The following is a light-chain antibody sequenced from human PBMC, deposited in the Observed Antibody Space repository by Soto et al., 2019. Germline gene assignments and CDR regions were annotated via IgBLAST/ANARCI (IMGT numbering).Light chain of an antibody. V-gene: IGKV4-1*01. Sequence: DIVMTQSPVSLAVSLGERATINCKSSQSVLYSSNNKTYLPWYQQKPGQPPQLLIYWASTRESGVPERFSGNWSVTDSTLTISNPQAEDVSFDYCQQYYTAPLTFGGGTKLEIK. J-gene: IGKJ4*01. CDR2: WAS. CDR1: QSVLYSSNNKTY. CDR3: QQYYTAPLT.